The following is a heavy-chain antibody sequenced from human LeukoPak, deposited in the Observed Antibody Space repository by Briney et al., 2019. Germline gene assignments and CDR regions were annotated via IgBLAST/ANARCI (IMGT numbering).Heavy chain of an antibody. CDR2: IKGDESAK. V-gene: IGHV3-7*01. D-gene: IGHD6-13*01. CDR3: ARDRIAAAGTDYDY. Sequence: GGPLRLSCAASGFTFSSYWMTWIRQAPGKGLEWVANIKGDESAKYYVDSVKGRFTISRDNAYNSLYLQMSSLRAEDTAVYYCARDRIAAAGTDYDYWGQGALVTVSS. CDR1: GFTFSSYW. J-gene: IGHJ4*02.